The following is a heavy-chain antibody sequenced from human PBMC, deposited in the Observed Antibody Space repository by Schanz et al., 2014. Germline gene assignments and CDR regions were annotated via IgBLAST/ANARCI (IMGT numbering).Heavy chain of an antibody. J-gene: IGHJ4*02. Sequence: VQLVESGGGLVKPGGSLRLSCAASGFTFSDYYMSWIRQAPGKGLEWVSYISGTTTYTNYADSVKGRFTISRDNSKNTLYLQMNTLRAEDTAVYYCARDRGYCSGGSCLTFDYWGQGTLXTISS. V-gene: IGHV3-11*06. CDR1: GFTFSDYY. CDR2: ISGTTTYT. D-gene: IGHD2-15*01. CDR3: ARDRGYCSGGSCLTFDY.